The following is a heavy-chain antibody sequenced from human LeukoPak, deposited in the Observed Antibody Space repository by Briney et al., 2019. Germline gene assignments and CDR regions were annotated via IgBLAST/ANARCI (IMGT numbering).Heavy chain of an antibody. D-gene: IGHD3-10*01. CDR2: MKGDGSEK. CDR1: GFTFSSYW. J-gene: IGHJ6*03. Sequence: GGSLRLSCAASGFTFSSYWMAWVRQAPGKGLEWVANMKGDGSEKYYVDSVKGRFTISRDNAKNSLYLQMNSLRAEDTAVYYCARAPSRITMVRGALDYYYYYMDVWGKGTTVTVSS. V-gene: IGHV3-7*01. CDR3: ARAPSRITMVRGALDYYYYYMDV.